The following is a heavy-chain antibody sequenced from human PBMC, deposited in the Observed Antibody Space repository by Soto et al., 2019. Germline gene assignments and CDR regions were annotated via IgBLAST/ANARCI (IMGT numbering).Heavy chain of an antibody. Sequence: ASVKVSCKASGYTFTSSCISWVRQAHGQGSGLLGWISTSNRNTHSAQNLEGRVTMTTETSTSTAYIELGGRRSDDTSVYFCTRTVAGYFDYWGQGTLVTVSS. CDR1: GYTFTSSC. CDR3: TRTVAGYFDY. V-gene: IGHV1-18*01. CDR2: ISTSNRNT. J-gene: IGHJ4*02. D-gene: IGHD6-19*01.